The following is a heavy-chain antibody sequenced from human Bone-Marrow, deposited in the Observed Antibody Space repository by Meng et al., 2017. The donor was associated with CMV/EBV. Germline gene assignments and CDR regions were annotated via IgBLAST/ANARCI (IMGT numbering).Heavy chain of an antibody. CDR1: GGSFSGYY. CDR3: ARRPPGTTGPSTGFDP. D-gene: IGHD1-1*01. V-gene: IGHV4-34*01. J-gene: IGHJ5*02. CDR2: INHSGST. Sequence: SETLSLTCAVYGGSFSGYYWSWIRQPPGKGLEWIGEINHSGSTNYNPSLKSRVTISVDTSKNQFSLKLSSVTAADTAVYYCARRPPGTTGPSTGFDPWGQGTLVTVSS.